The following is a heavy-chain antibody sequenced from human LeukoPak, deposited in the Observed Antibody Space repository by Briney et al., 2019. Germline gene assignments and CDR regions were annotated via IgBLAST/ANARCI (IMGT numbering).Heavy chain of an antibody. V-gene: IGHV5-51*01. CDR2: IYPADSDT. D-gene: IGHD6-19*01. CDR3: ARQSIAVAGTPHYYYYMDV. Sequence: GESLKISCKGSGYSFTSYWIGWVRQMSGKGLEWMGIIYPADSDTRYSPSFQGQVTISADKSISTAYLQWSSLKASDTAMYYCARQSIAVAGTPHYYYYMDVWGKGTTVTVSS. J-gene: IGHJ6*03. CDR1: GYSFTSYW.